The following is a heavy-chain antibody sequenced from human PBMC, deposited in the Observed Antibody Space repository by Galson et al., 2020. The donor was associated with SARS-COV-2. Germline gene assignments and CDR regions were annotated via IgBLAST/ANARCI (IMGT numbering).Heavy chain of an antibody. V-gene: IGHV3-30*04. J-gene: IGHJ4*02. CDR2: ISSDGSNR. CDR3: ARGGEWELPYYFDY. CDR1: GFTFSNYV. Sequence: GGSLRLSCAASGFTFSNYVMHWVRQAPGKGPEWVAVISSDGSNRFYADSLKGRFTISRDNSKSTLYLQMNSLRAEDTAVYYWARGGEWELPYYFDYWGQGTLVTVSS. D-gene: IGHD1-26*01.